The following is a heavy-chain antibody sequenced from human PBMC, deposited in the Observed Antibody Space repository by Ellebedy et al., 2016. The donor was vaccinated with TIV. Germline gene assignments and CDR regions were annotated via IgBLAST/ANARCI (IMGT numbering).Heavy chain of an antibody. D-gene: IGHD2-15*01. V-gene: IGHV1-8*01. CDR2: VNPNSGNR. CDR1: GYTFTSYD. CDR3: ARARGAAARSFDL. J-gene: IGHJ3*01. Sequence: AASVKVSCKASGYTFTSYDINWVRQATGQGLEWMGWVNPNSGNRGYAQKFQDRLTMTRNTSINTAYLDLSSLRSEDTAVYYCARARGAAARSFDLWGQGTVVTVSS.